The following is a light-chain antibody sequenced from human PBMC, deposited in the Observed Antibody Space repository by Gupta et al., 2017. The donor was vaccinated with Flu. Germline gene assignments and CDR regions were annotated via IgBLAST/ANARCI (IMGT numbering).Light chain of an antibody. CDR3: YSYAGGYV. CDR2: EVA. CDR1: STDLASYNL. Sequence: GQSITISCSGTSTDLASYNLVSWYQQHPGKALRLIIYEVAKRPSGVSNRFSGSKSGDTASLTISGLEDDDECDYYCYSYAGGYVFGIGTRVTVL. V-gene: IGLV2-23*02. J-gene: IGLJ1*01.